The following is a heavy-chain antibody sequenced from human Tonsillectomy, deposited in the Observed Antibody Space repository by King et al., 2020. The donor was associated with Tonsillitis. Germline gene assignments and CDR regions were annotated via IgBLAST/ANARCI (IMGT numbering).Heavy chain of an antibody. CDR2: IYYSGST. CDR3: ARALGSGGYDFNY. D-gene: IGHD5-12*01. Sequence: QLQESGPGLVKPSETLSLTCTVSGGSISSSSYYWGWIRQPPGKGLEWIGSIYYSGSTYYNPSLKSRVTISVDTSKNQFSLKVSSVTAADTAVYYCARALGSGGYDFNYWGQGTLVTVSS. J-gene: IGHJ4*02. CDR1: GGSISSSSYY. V-gene: IGHV4-39*01.